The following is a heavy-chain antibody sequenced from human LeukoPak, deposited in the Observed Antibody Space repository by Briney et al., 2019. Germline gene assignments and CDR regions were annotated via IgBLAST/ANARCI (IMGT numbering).Heavy chain of an antibody. Sequence: GASVKVSCKASGYTFIGYYMHWVRQAPGQGLEWMGWINPNSGGTNYAQKFQGRVTMTRDTSINTAYMELSRLRSDDTALYHCARARGYNWNTFLYYYMDVWGKGTTVTMSS. CDR1: GYTFIGYY. V-gene: IGHV1-2*02. CDR2: INPNSGGT. J-gene: IGHJ6*03. D-gene: IGHD1-1*01. CDR3: ARARGYNWNTFLYYYMDV.